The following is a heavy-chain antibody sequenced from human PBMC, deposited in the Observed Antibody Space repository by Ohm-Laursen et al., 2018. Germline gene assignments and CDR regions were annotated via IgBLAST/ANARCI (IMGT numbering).Heavy chain of an antibody. J-gene: IGHJ6*02. CDR2: ADSGGSAT. CDR1: GFTFSTYP. CDR3: ARDFYGSSTSDYYGMDV. V-gene: IGHV3-74*01. Sequence: SLRLSCAASGFTFSTYPMHWVRQGPGKGVVWVSRADSGGSATSYADSVKGRFTISRDNAKNSLYLQMNGLRAEDTAVYYCARDFYGSSTSDYYGMDVWGQGTTVTVSS. D-gene: IGHD2-2*01.